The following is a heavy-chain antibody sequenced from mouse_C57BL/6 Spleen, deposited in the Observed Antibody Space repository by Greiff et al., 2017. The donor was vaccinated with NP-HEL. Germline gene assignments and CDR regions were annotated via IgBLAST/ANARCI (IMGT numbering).Heavy chain of an antibody. D-gene: IGHD1-1*01. CDR1: GYAFSSSW. Sequence: VQLQQSGPELVKPGASVKISCKASGYAFSSSWMNWVKQRPGKGLEWIGRIYPGDGDTNYNGKFKGKATLTADKSSSTAYMQLSSLTSEDSAVYFCAASYYYGSSAYWGQGTLVTVSA. V-gene: IGHV1-82*01. J-gene: IGHJ3*01. CDR3: AASYYYGSSAY. CDR2: IYPGDGDT.